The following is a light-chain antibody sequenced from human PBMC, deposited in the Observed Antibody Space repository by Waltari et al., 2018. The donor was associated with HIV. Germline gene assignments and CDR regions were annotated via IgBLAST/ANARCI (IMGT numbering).Light chain of an antibody. CDR2: ENN. CDR1: SGSIAGNY. Sequence: NFMLTQPHPVSESPGKSATISCTGSSGSIAGNYVHWFQQRPGSAPTTVIYENNQRPSGVPDRFSGSIDTSSNSASLTTAGLKTDDEADYCCQSYDSNNQGVIGGGTKLTVL. CDR3: QSYDSNNQGV. V-gene: IGLV6-57*02. J-gene: IGLJ3*02.